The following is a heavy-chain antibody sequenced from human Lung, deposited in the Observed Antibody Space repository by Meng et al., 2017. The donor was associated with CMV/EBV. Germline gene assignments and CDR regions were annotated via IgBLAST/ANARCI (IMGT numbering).Heavy chain of an antibody. V-gene: IGHV3-74*01. CDR1: GFTISTHW. CDR3: ARGVAEFLGWEMGH. Sequence: EVHLVEAGGGLVQPGGSLILSCEGSGFTISTHWMHWARQVPGKGLEWVSRMKSDENRINYADSVKGRFTISRDNDKNTVYLQMNSLRAEDTAVYYCARGVAEFLGWEMGHWGQGTLVTVSS. CDR2: MKSDENRI. D-gene: IGHD1-26*01. J-gene: IGHJ4*02.